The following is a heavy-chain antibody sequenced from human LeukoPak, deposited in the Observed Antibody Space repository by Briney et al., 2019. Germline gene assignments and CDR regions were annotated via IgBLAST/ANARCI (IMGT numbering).Heavy chain of an antibody. CDR1: GYTFTSYD. D-gene: IGHD3-22*01. CDR2: MNPNSGNT. J-gene: IGHJ4*02. CDR3: ARGGDYYDSSGYYYEDY. V-gene: IGHV1-8*03. Sequence: ASVKVSCKASGYTFTSYDINRVRQATGQGLEWMGWMNPNSGNTGYAQKFQGRVTITRNTSISTAYMELSSLRSEDTAVYYCARGGDYYDSSGYYYEDYWGQGTLVTVSS.